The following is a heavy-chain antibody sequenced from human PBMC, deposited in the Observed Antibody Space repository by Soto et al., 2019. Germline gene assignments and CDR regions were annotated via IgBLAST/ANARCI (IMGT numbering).Heavy chain of an antibody. D-gene: IGHD6-19*01. V-gene: IGHV1-69*12. CDR3: ASLGAEAGTEYFQH. CDR2: IIPIFGTA. Sequence: QVQLVQSGAEVKKPGSSVKVSCKASGGTFSSYAISWVRQAPGQGLEWMGGIIPIFGTANYAQKFQGRVTITADEXXSTASMELSSLRSEDTAVYYCASLGAEAGTEYFQHWGQGTLVTVSS. CDR1: GGTFSSYA. J-gene: IGHJ1*01.